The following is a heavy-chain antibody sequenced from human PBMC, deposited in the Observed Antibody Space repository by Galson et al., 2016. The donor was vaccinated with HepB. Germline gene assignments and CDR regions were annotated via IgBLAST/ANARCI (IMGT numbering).Heavy chain of an antibody. CDR2: ISNGGTT. CDR3: ARSNLLVPAAILRYGLDV. J-gene: IGHJ6*02. V-gene: IGHV3-64*02. Sequence: SLRLSCAASGFTFNTYAMHWVRQPPAPGKGLEYVSAISNGGTTYYAESVKGRFTISRDNSKNMWYLQMGSLRPEDMAVYYSARSNLLVPAAILRYGLDVWGRGTTVTVTS. CDR1: GFTFNTYA. D-gene: IGHD2-2*01.